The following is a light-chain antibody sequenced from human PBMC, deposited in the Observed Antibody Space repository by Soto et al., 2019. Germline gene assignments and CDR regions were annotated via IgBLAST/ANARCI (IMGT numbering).Light chain of an antibody. CDR2: GVS. Sequence: VLPQSPGTLSVSPGERATLSCRASQSSSRNLAWYQQKPGRAPRLLIYGVSTRATGIPARFSGSGSETEFTLTISSLQSEDFAVYYCQQYNNWPFTFGPGTKVDIK. CDR3: QQYNNWPFT. CDR1: QSSSRN. J-gene: IGKJ3*01. V-gene: IGKV3-15*01.